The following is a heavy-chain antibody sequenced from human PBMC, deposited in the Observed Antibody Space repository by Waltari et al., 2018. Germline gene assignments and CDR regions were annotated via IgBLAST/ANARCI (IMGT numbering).Heavy chain of an antibody. Sequence: QVQLVESGGGVVQPGRSLRLSCAASGFTFSSYGMHWVRQAPGKGLEWVAVIGYDGSNKYYADSVKGRFTISRDNSKNTLYLQMNSLRAEDTAVYYCARDLDYYDSSGYYSWGQGTLVTVSS. CDR3: ARDLDYYDSSGYYS. CDR2: IGYDGSNK. D-gene: IGHD3-22*01. V-gene: IGHV3-33*01. J-gene: IGHJ4*02. CDR1: GFTFSSYG.